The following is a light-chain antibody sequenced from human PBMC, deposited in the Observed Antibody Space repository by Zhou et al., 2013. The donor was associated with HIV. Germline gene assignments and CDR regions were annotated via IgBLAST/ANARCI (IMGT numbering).Light chain of an antibody. Sequence: DIQMTQSPSSLSASVGDRVTITCRASQGISKYLNWYQQKPGKAPKLLIYAASTLQSGVPSRFSGSGSGTDFTFTITSLQPEDIATYYCQQYDNLWTFGQGTRVEVK. J-gene: IGKJ1*01. CDR1: QGISKY. CDR2: AAS. CDR3: QQYDNLWT. V-gene: IGKV1-33*01.